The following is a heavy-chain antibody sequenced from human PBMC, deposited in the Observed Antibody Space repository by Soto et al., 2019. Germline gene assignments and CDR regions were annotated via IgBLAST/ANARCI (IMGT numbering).Heavy chain of an antibody. CDR2: ISQSGNT. J-gene: IGHJ4*02. CDR1: GGSFSGYY. CDR3: ARAPKVSGSSQTRPDF. D-gene: IGHD6-6*01. V-gene: IGHV4-34*01. Sequence: SATRSITWAVYGGSFSGYYWSWIRQPPGKGLEWIGEISQSGNTNYSPSLKSRVSISIDTSKKQFSLNLASVSAADTAVYYCARAPKVSGSSQTRPDFWGQGTLVTVSS.